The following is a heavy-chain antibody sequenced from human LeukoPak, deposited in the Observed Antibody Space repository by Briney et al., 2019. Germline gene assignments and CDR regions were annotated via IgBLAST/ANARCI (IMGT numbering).Heavy chain of an antibody. CDR2: IYGGGST. V-gene: IGHV3-53*01. CDR3: AKDFGVVVTAIPSY. J-gene: IGHJ4*02. CDR1: GLIVRNNY. Sequence: PGGSMRLSCAASGLIVRNNYMSWVRQAPGKGLEWVSVIYGGGSTYYADSVKGRFTISRDNSKNTLYLQMNSLRAEDTAVYYCAKDFGVVVTAIPSYWGQGTLVTVSS. D-gene: IGHD2-21*02.